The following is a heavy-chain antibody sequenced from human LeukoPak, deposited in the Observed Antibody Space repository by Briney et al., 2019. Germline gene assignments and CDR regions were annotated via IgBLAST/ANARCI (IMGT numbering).Heavy chain of an antibody. D-gene: IGHD6-19*01. J-gene: IGHJ4*02. Sequence: KPGGSLRLSCAASGFTFSSYAMSWVRQAPGKGLEWVSAISGSGGSTYYADSVKGRSTISRDNSKNTLYLQTNSLRAEDTAVYYCAKDSFKAVAGSVDYWGQGTLVTVSS. CDR3: AKDSFKAVAGSVDY. CDR1: GFTFSSYA. V-gene: IGHV3-23*01. CDR2: ISGSGGST.